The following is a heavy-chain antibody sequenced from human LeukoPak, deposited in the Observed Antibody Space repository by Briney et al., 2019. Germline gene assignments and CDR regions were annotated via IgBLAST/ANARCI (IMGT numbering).Heavy chain of an antibody. Sequence: ASVKVSCKASGYTFTSYGISWVRQAPGQGLEWMGWISAYNGNTNYAQKLQGRVTMTTDTSTSTAYMELRSLRSDDTAVYHCARHAVLGYCSSTSCYFGNYYYYMDVWGKGTTVTISS. J-gene: IGHJ6*03. D-gene: IGHD2-2*01. CDR1: GYTFTSYG. CDR2: ISAYNGNT. CDR3: ARHAVLGYCSSTSCYFGNYYYYMDV. V-gene: IGHV1-18*01.